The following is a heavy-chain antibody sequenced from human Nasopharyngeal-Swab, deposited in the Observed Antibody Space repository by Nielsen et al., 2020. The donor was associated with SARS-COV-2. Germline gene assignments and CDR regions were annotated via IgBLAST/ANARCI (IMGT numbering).Heavy chain of an antibody. Sequence: GESLKISCAASGFTFSSYWMSWVRQAPGKGLECVANINQDGSPKYYVESGKGRFTVSRDNAENLMYLQMDNLRAEDTAIYYCARISRGYTGYVDQNWFDPWGQGTLVTVSS. CDR3: ARISRGYTGYVDQNWFDP. D-gene: IGHD5-12*01. CDR2: INQDGSPK. J-gene: IGHJ5*02. V-gene: IGHV3-7*03. CDR1: GFTFSSYW.